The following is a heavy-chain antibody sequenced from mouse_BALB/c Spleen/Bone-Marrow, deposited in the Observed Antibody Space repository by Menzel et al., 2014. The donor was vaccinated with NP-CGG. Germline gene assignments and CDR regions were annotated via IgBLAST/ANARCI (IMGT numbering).Heavy chain of an antibody. CDR1: GFSLTNYG. D-gene: IGHD1-1*01. J-gene: IGHJ4*01. CDR2: IWNSGNT. Sequence: QVQLKESGPGLVQPSQSLSTTCTVSGFSLTNYGVHWVRLSPGKGLEWLGVIWNSGNTNYNAAFISRLSINMDNSKSQVFFKMNSLQANDTAVYYCARNYEGVGAMDYWGQGTSVTVSS. V-gene: IGHV2-2*02. CDR3: ARNYEGVGAMDY.